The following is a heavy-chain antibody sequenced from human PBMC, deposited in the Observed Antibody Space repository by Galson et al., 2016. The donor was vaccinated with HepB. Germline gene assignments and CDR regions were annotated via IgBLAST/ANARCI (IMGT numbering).Heavy chain of an antibody. Sequence: ETLSLTCAVYGGSFSGYYWSWIRQPPGKGLEWIGEITHGGSTNYNPSLKSRVTISLDTSKNHFSLKLSSVTAADTAVYYCATWQSTGYYFDYWGQGTLVTVSS. D-gene: IGHD1-14*01. V-gene: IGHV4-34*01. CDR1: GGSFSGYY. J-gene: IGHJ4*02. CDR3: ATWQSTGYYFDY. CDR2: ITHGGST.